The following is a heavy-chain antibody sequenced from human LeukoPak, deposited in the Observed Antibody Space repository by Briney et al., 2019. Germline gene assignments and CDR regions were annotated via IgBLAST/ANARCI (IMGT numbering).Heavy chain of an antibody. Sequence: SETLSLTCTVSGGSIISSSYYWSWIRQPPGKGLEWIGYIYYSGSTNYNPSLKSRVTISVDTPKNQFSLKLSSVTAADTAVYYCARLAYCGGDCYSGAFDIWGQGTMVIVSS. CDR1: GGSIISSSYY. J-gene: IGHJ3*02. V-gene: IGHV4-61*01. CDR2: IYYSGST. D-gene: IGHD2-21*02. CDR3: ARLAYCGGDCYSGAFDI.